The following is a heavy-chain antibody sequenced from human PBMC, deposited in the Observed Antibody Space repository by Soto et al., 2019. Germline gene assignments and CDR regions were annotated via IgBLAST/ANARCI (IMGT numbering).Heavy chain of an antibody. D-gene: IGHD2-8*02. J-gene: IGHJ5*02. V-gene: IGHV3-66*01. CDR2: IYSGGST. CDR1: GFTVSSNY. CDR3: ARDLVLAGLDP. Sequence: GGSLRLSCAASGFTVSSNYMSWVRQAPGKGLEWVSVIYSGGSTYYADSVKGRFTISRDNSKNTLYLQMNSLRAEDTAVYYCARDLVLAGLDPWGQGTLVTVSS.